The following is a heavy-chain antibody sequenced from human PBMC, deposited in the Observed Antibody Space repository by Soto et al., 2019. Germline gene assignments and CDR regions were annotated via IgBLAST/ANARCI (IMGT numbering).Heavy chain of an antibody. D-gene: IGHD2-21*01. J-gene: IGHJ4*02. CDR2: SRNKANSFST. CDR1: GFTFSDHY. V-gene: IGHV3-72*01. CDR3: TRIAYNYGPGDY. Sequence: HPGGSLRLSCEVSGFTFSDHYMDWVRQAPGKGLEWVGRSRNKANSFSTAYAPSVKGRFTISRDDSKSSLYLQMNSLKTDDTAVYFFTRIAYNYGPGDYWGQGTLVTVSS.